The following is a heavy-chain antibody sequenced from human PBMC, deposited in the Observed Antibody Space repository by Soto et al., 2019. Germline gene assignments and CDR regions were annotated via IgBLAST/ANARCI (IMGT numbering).Heavy chain of an antibody. CDR3: ARGVGRSSWTSFDS. Sequence: ASETLSLTCTVSGGSISRDYWSWIREPAGKGLEWIGRIYTSENTHYNPSLRSRVSMSLDTSKNQLSLNLSSVTAADTAVYYCARGVGRSSWTSFDSWGQGTLVTVSS. CDR1: GGSISRDY. V-gene: IGHV4-4*07. D-gene: IGHD6-13*01. J-gene: IGHJ4*02. CDR2: IYTSENT.